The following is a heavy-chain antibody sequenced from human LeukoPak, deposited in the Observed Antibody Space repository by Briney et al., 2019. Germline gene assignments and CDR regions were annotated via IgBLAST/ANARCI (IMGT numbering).Heavy chain of an antibody. V-gene: IGHV4-4*07. D-gene: IGHD6-13*01. CDR2: IYTSGST. J-gene: IGHJ5*02. Sequence: SETLSLTCTVSGGSISSYYLSWIRQPAGRGLEWIGRIYTSGSTNYNPSLKSRVTMSVDTSKNQFSLKLSSVTAADTAVYYCARVGPIAAAGEYNWFAPWGQGTLVTVSS. CDR3: ARVGPIAAAGEYNWFAP. CDR1: GGSISSYY.